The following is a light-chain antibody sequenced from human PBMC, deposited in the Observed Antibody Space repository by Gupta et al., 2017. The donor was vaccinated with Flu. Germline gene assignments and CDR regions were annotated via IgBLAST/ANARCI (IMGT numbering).Light chain of an antibody. V-gene: IGLV1-44*01. Sequence: RLAISCAGSSYKGGIDTIIWYQHLPGTAPKLLIYKNDQRPSGVPDRFSGSKSGTSASLAISGLQSEDEAHYYCATWDDSLGGPVFGGGTKLTVL. CDR2: KND. J-gene: IGLJ3*02. CDR1: SYKGGIDT. CDR3: ATWDDSLGGPV.